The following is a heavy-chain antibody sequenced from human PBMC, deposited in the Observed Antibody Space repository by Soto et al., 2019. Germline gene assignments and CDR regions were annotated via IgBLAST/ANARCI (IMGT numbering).Heavy chain of an antibody. V-gene: IGHV4-4*02. CDR3: ASKSSGYKSGWFDP. J-gene: IGHJ5*02. D-gene: IGHD3-22*01. Sequence: SETLSLTCAVSGGSISSSDWWSWVRQPPGKGLEWIGEIFHRGSTNYNPSLKSRVTISVDKSKNQFSLKLSSVTAADTAVYYCASKSSGYKSGWFDPWGHGTLVTGSS. CDR1: GGSISSSDW. CDR2: IFHRGST.